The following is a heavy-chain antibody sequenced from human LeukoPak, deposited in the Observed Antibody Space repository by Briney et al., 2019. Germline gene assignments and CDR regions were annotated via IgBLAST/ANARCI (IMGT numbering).Heavy chain of an antibody. CDR2: IYISGST. J-gene: IGHJ4*02. Sequence: SETLSLTCTVSGDSISSSYWSWIXQPAGXXLEYXWRIYISGSTNYNPSLKTRVTMSPDTSKNQLSLKLTSVNAADTAVYYCERERDEVAAIRFDYWGRGTLVTVSS. V-gene: IGHV4-4*07. CDR3: ERERDEVAAIRFDY. D-gene: IGHD5-12*01. CDR1: GDSISSSY.